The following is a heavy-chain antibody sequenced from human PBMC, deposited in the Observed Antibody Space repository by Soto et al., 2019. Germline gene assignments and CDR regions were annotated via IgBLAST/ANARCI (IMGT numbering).Heavy chain of an antibody. CDR2: INWNGGST. D-gene: IGHD3-22*01. CDR3: ARDAVRLVITHGDAFDI. Sequence: EVQLVESGGGVVRPGGSLRLSCAASGFTFDDYGMSWVRQAPGKGLEWVSGINWNGGSTGYADSVKGRFTISRDNAKNSLYVQMNSLRAEDTALYYCARDAVRLVITHGDAFDIWGQGTMVTVSS. CDR1: GFTFDDYG. V-gene: IGHV3-20*04. J-gene: IGHJ3*02.